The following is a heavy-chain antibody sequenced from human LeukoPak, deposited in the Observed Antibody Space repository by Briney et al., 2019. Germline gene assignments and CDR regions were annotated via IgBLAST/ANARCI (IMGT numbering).Heavy chain of an antibody. Sequence: SETLSLTCTVSGASIRSSNYWAWIRQPPGKGLEWIGSMDYSGVTYYNPSLKSRVTISVDTSKNQFSLKLSSVTAADTAVYYCARGNTMALDYWGQGTLVTVSS. V-gene: IGHV4-39*07. D-gene: IGHD3-10*01. J-gene: IGHJ4*02. CDR2: MDYSGVT. CDR1: GASIRSSNY. CDR3: ARGNTMALDY.